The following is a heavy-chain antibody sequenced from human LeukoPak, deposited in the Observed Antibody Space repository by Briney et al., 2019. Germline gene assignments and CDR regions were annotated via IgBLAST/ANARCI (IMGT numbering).Heavy chain of an antibody. CDR2: IYHSGST. D-gene: IGHD3-22*01. CDR1: GYSISSGYY. J-gene: IGHJ4*02. Sequence: SETLSLTCTVSGYSISSGYYWGWIRQPPGKGLEWIGSIYHSGSTYYNPSLKSRVTISVDTSKNQFSLKLSSVTAADTAVYYCATDLFNYYYDSTQPSGYWGQGTLVTVSS. V-gene: IGHV4-38-2*02. CDR3: ATDLFNYYYDSTQPSGY.